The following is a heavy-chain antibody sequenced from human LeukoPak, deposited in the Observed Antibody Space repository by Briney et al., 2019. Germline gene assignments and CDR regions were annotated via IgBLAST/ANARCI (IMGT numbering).Heavy chain of an antibody. CDR1: GGSISSYY. J-gene: IGHJ4*02. D-gene: IGHD3-10*01. V-gene: IGHV4-59*08. CDR2: IYYSGST. Sequence: SETLSLTCTVSGGSISSYYWSWIQQPPGKGLEWIGYIYYSGSTNYNPSLKSRVTISVDTSKNQFSLKLSSVTAADTAVYYCASLHARGSGRYIDYWGQGTLVTVSS. CDR3: ASLHARGSGRYIDY.